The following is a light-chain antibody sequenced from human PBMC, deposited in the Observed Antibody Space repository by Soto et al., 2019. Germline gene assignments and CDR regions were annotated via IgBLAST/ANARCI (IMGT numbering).Light chain of an antibody. CDR2: AAS. Sequence: DIQMTQSPSSLSASVGDRVTITCRASQGISYYLAWFQQKPGKVPELLIYAASTLQSGVPSRFSGSGSGKNFTLTISSLQPEDVATYYCQKYNSAPRTFCQGTKLEIK. CDR3: QKYNSAPRT. CDR1: QGISYY. J-gene: IGKJ2*01. V-gene: IGKV1-27*01.